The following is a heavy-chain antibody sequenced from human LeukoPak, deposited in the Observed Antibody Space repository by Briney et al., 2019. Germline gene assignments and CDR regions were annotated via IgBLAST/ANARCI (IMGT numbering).Heavy chain of an antibody. V-gene: IGHV3-48*02. J-gene: IGHJ4*02. CDR1: GFTFSSYS. CDR2: ISSSSSTI. Sequence: GGSLRLSCAASGFTFSSYSMNWVRQAPGKGLEWASYISSSSSTIYYADSVKGRFTISRDNAKNSLYLQMNSLRDEDTAVYYCARACNGWWLVSGRAEFGKVCFDYWGQGTLVTVSS. CDR3: ARACNGWWLVSGRAEFGKVCFDY. D-gene: IGHD6-19*01.